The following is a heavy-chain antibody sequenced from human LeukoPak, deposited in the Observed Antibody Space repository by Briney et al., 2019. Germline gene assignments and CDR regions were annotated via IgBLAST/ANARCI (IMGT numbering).Heavy chain of an antibody. CDR1: GFTFSSYG. CDR2: IWYDGSNK. D-gene: IGHD3-3*01. CDR3: ARDRHYDFWSGEAEFDY. Sequence: GGSLRLSCAASGFTFSSYGMHWVRPAPGKGLEWVAVIWYDGSNKYNADSVKGRFTISRDNSKNTLYLQMNSLRAEDTAVYYYARDRHYDFWSGEAEFDYWGQGTLVTVSS. V-gene: IGHV3-33*01. J-gene: IGHJ4*02.